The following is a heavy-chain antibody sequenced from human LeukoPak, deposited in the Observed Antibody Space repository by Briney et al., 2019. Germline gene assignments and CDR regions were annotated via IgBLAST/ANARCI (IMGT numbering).Heavy chain of an antibody. D-gene: IGHD2-15*01. V-gene: IGHV4-59*01. CDR2: IHYSGST. CDR3: ARGAAATRDY. Sequence: PSETLSLTCTVSGGSISGYYWSWIRQPPGKGLEWIGYIHYSGSTDYNPSLTSRVTISVDTSKNQFSLKLTSVTAADTAVYYCARGAAATRDYWGQGILVTVSS. CDR1: GGSISGYY. J-gene: IGHJ4*02.